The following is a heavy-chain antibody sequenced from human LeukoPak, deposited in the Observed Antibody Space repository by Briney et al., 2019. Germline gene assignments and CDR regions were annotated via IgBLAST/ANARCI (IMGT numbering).Heavy chain of an antibody. V-gene: IGHV3-21*01. D-gene: IGHD4-17*01. CDR1: GFTFSSYS. CDR2: ISSSSSYI. CDR3: ARGQGTTVPVYWYFDL. J-gene: IGHJ2*01. Sequence: GGSLRLSCAASGFTFSSYSMSWVRQAPGKGLEWVSSISSSSSYIYYADSVKGRFTISRDNAKNSLYLQMNSLRAEDTAVYYCARGQGTTVPVYWYFDLWGRGTLVTVSA.